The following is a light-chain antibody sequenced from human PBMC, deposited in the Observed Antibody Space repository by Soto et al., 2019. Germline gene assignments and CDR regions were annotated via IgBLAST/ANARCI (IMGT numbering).Light chain of an antibody. Sequence: QSSLTQPASVSGSPVQSITISCTGTSSDVGGYYYFSWYQLHPGRSPKLMVFEVSNRPSGFSYRFSGSKSVNTASLTISGLQAEDEADYFCSSYSMSXAYLLGTGTKVX. V-gene: IGLV2-14*01. CDR2: EVS. J-gene: IGLJ1*01. CDR1: SSDVGGYYY. CDR3: SSYSMSXAYL.